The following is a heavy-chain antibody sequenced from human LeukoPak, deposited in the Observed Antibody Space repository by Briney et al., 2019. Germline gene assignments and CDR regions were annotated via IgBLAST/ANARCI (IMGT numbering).Heavy chain of an antibody. CDR1: GGSFSGYY. CDR3: ARVGITMVRGVPRWFDP. Sequence: SETLSLTCAVYGGSFSGYYWSWIRLPPGKGLEWIGEINHSGSTNYNPSLKSRVTISVDTSKNQFSLKLSSVTAADTAVYYCARVGITMVRGVPRWFDPWGQGTLVTVSS. CDR2: INHSGST. D-gene: IGHD3-10*01. V-gene: IGHV4-34*01. J-gene: IGHJ5*02.